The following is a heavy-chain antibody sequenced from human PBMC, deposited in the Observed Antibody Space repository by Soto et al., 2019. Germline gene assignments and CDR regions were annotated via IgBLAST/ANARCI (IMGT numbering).Heavy chain of an antibody. Sequence: GASVKVSCKASGYTFTSYGISWVRQAPGQGLEWMGWISAYNGNTNYAQKFQGRVTMTRSTSISTAYMELSSLTSEDTAVYYCTGDLPNWGFDSWGQGTPVTVSS. CDR2: ISAYNGNT. CDR3: TGDLPNWGFDS. D-gene: IGHD7-27*01. J-gene: IGHJ5*01. V-gene: IGHV1-18*01. CDR1: GYTFTSYG.